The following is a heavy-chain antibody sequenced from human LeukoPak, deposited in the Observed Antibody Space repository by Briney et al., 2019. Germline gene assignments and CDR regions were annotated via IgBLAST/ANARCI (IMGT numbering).Heavy chain of an antibody. CDR2: IWYDGSNK. D-gene: IGHD3-10*01. Sequence: GGSLRLSCAASGFTFSSYGMHWVRQAPGKGLEWVAVIWYDGSNKYYADSVKGRFTISRDNSKNTLYLQMNSLRAEDTAVYYCARAPMVRGVFDYWGQGTLVTVSS. V-gene: IGHV3-33*01. CDR3: ARAPMVRGVFDY. CDR1: GFTFSSYG. J-gene: IGHJ4*02.